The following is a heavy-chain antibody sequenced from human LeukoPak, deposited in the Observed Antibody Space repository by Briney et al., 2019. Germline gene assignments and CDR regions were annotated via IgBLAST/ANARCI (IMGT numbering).Heavy chain of an antibody. J-gene: IGHJ6*03. D-gene: IGHD1-26*01. Sequence: GASVKVSCKASGYTFTSYDINWVRQATGQGLEWMGWMNPNSGNTGYAQKFQGRVTITRNTSISTAYMELSSLRSEDTAVYYCARGGMGDYYYYYMDVWGKGTTVTVSS. V-gene: IGHV1-8*03. CDR3: ARGGMGDYYYYYMDV. CDR2: MNPNSGNT. CDR1: GYTFTSYD.